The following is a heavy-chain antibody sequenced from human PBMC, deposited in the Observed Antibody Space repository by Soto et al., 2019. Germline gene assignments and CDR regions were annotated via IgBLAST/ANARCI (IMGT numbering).Heavy chain of an antibody. CDR3: ARVYYYDSSGYYSEYWFDP. D-gene: IGHD3-22*01. J-gene: IGHJ5*02. Sequence: SETLSLTCTVSGGSVSSGSYYWSWIRQPPGKGLEWIGYIYYSGSTNYNPSLKSRVTISVDTSKNQFSLKLSSVTAADTAVYYCARVYYYDSSGYYSEYWFDPWGQGTLVTVSS. V-gene: IGHV4-61*01. CDR2: IYYSGST. CDR1: GGSVSSGSYY.